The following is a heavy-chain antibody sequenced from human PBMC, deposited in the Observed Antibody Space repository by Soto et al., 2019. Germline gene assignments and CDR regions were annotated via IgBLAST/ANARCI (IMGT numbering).Heavy chain of an antibody. D-gene: IGHD1-26*01. V-gene: IGHV1-8*01. Sequence: QVQLVQSGAEVKKPGASVKVSCKASGYTFRSNAINWVRQATGQGLEWMGWMNPKRGNTGYAQNFQGRVTMTRNTSISTAYMELSSLRSEDTAVYYCAKGLVGATTRWGQGTLVTVSS. CDR2: MNPKRGNT. CDR1: GYTFRSNA. CDR3: AKGLVGATTR. J-gene: IGHJ4*02.